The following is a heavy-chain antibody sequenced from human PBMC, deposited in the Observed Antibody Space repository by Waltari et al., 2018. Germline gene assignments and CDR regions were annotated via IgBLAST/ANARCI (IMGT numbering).Heavy chain of an antibody. D-gene: IGHD3-10*01. CDR2: ISAYNGNT. Sequence: QVQLVQSGAEVKKPGASVKVSCKASGYTFTSSGISWVRQAPGQGLEWMGWISAYNGNTNYAQKLQGRVTMTTDTSTSTAYMELRSLRSDDTAVYYCARDRDRGVDPSNASDYWGQGTLVTVSS. CDR3: ARDRDRGVDPSNASDY. J-gene: IGHJ4*02. CDR1: GYTFTSSG. V-gene: IGHV1-18*01.